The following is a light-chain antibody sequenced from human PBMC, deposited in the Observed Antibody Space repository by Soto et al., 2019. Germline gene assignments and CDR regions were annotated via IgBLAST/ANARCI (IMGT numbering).Light chain of an antibody. J-gene: IGKJ3*01. CDR3: QQRSNWPFT. CDR1: QSVTRD. Sequence: EIVLTQSPGTLSLSPGERATLSCRASQSVTRDLAWYQQKPGQAPRLLIYDASNRATGIPARFSGSGSGTDFTLTISSLQPEDFSVYYCQQRSNWPFTFGQGTKVDIK. CDR2: DAS. V-gene: IGKV3-11*01.